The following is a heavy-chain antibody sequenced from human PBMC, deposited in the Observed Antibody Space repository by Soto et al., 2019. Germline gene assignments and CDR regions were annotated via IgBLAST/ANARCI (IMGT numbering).Heavy chain of an antibody. V-gene: IGHV1-18*01. D-gene: IGHD2-15*01. J-gene: IGHJ3*02. CDR1: GYTFTSYG. CDR2: ISAYNGNT. CDR3: ARDIVVVVAAPSDYAFDI. Sequence: QVQLVQSGAEVKKPGASVKVSCKASGYTFTSYGISWVRQAPGQGLEWMGWISAYNGNTNYAQKLQGRVTMTTDTPTSTAYMELRSLRSDDTAVYYCARDIVVVVAAPSDYAFDIWGQGTMVTVSS.